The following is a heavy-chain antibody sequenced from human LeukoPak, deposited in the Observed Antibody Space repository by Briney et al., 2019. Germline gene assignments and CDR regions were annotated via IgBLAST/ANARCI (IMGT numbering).Heavy chain of an antibody. CDR2: ISSSSSYI. CDR1: GFTFSSYS. Sequence: PGGSLRLSCTASGFTFSSYSMNWVRQAPGKGLEWVSSISSSSSYIYYADSVRGRFTISRDNAKNSLYLQMNSLRAEDTAVYYCARDVWPYDAFDIWGQGTMVTVSS. J-gene: IGHJ3*02. D-gene: IGHD3-16*01. CDR3: ARDVWPYDAFDI. V-gene: IGHV3-21*01.